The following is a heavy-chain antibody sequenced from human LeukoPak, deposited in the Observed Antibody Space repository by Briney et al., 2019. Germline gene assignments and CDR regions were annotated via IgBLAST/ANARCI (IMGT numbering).Heavy chain of an antibody. Sequence: SETLSLTRTVSGDSVSSGSYYGIWVRRPPEKGLELIGYIYYSGSTNYNPSLKSRVTISVDTSKNQFSLKLSSVTAADTAVYYCARESITMVRAVIIDWGQGTLVTVSS. CDR2: IYYSGST. D-gene: IGHD3-10*01. J-gene: IGHJ4*02. CDR3: ARESITMVRAVIID. CDR1: GDSVSSGSYY. V-gene: IGHV4-61*01.